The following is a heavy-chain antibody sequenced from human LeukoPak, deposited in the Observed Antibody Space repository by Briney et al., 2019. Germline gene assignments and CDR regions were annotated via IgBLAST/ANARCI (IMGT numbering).Heavy chain of an antibody. J-gene: IGHJ4*02. Sequence: SETLSLTCAVYGGSFSGYYWSWIRQPPGKGLEWIGEINHSGSTNYNPSLKSRVTISVDTSKNQFSLKLSSVTAADTAVHYCARTPGIAVAVSYWGQGTLVTVSS. CDR1: GGSFSGYY. V-gene: IGHV4-34*01. CDR3: ARTPGIAVAVSY. CDR2: INHSGST. D-gene: IGHD6-19*01.